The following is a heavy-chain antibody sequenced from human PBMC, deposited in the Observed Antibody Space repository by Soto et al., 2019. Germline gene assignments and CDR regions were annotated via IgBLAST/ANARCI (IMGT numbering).Heavy chain of an antibody. CDR2: ISYDGSNK. D-gene: IGHD3-22*01. V-gene: IGHV3-30*18. CDR3: AKDPTYYYDSSGPRWFDP. Sequence: PGGSLRLSCAASGFTFSSYGMHWVRQAPGKGLEWVAVISYDGSNKYYADSVKGRFTISRDNSKNTLYLQMNSLRAEDTAVYYCAKDPTYYYDSSGPRWFDPWGQGTLVTVSS. CDR1: GFTFSSYG. J-gene: IGHJ5*02.